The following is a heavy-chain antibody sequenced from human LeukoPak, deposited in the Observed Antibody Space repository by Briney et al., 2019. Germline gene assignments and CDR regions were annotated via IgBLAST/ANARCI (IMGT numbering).Heavy chain of an antibody. J-gene: IGHJ4*02. D-gene: IGHD1-26*01. Sequence: SETLSLTCTVSGGSISSYCWSWIRQPPGKGLEWIGYIYNSGNTKYNPSLKSRVTISVDTSKNQFSLKLSSVTAADTAVYYCARDRGVGRDLPRGYFDYWGQGTLVTVSS. V-gene: IGHV4-59*01. CDR2: IYNSGNT. CDR1: GGSISSYC. CDR3: ARDRGVGRDLPRGYFDY.